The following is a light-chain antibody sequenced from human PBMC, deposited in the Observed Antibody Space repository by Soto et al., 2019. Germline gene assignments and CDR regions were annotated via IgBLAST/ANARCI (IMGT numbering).Light chain of an antibody. V-gene: IGLV1-51*01. Sequence: QSMLTQPPSVSAAPGQTVSISCTGSTSNVGKNYVSWYQQLPGTAPKLLIYDDRRRPSGVPDRFSGSKSGTSATLAITGLQTGDEADYHCGTCDSSLSVWMFGAGTKLTVL. CDR3: GTCDSSLSVWM. CDR2: DDR. J-gene: IGLJ3*02. CDR1: TSNVGKNY.